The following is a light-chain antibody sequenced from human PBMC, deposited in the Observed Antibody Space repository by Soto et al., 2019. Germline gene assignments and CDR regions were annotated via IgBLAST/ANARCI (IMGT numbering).Light chain of an antibody. J-gene: IGKJ1*01. CDR1: QSVSSSY. Sequence: EIVLTQSPGTLSLSPGERATLSCRASQSVSSSYLAWYQQKPGQAPRLLIYGASSRATGIPDRFSGSGSGTDFTLTISRLEPEAFAVYYCQQYDNSPQTFGQGTKVEIK. CDR2: GAS. V-gene: IGKV3-20*01. CDR3: QQYDNSPQT.